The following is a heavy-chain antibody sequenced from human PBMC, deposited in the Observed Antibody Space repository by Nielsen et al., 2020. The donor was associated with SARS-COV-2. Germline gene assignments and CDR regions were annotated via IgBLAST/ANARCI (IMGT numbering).Heavy chain of an antibody. CDR2: ISGSGGST. D-gene: IGHD3-22*01. J-gene: IGHJ3*02. CDR3: AQGGMIVVVITSHDAFDI. CDR1: GFTSSSYA. V-gene: IGHV3-23*01. Sequence: GESLKISCAASGFTSSSYAMSWVRQAPGKGLEWVSAISGSGGSTYYADSVKGRFTISRDNSKNTLYLQMNSLRAEDTAVYYCAQGGMIVVVITSHDAFDIWGQGTMVTVSS.